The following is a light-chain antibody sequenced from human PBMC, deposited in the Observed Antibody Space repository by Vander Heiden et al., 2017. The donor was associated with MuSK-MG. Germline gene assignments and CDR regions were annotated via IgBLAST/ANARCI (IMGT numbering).Light chain of an antibody. CDR3: QVWASSNDHLI. CDR2: VDT. CDR1: SIGRTT. V-gene: IGLV3-21*02. J-gene: IGLJ2*01. Sequence: SYVLTHPPSVSLAPRQTARLTFGGDSIGRTTVHWYKQRRGPAPFLVVYVDTLRPSGIPERFSGFNSGSRATRPISRVEAGDEADYYCQVWASSNDHLIFGGGTKMTVL.